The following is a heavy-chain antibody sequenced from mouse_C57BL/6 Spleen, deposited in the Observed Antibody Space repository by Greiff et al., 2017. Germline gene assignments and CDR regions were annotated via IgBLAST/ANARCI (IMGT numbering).Heavy chain of an antibody. CDR2: IWSGGST. CDR1: GFSLTSYG. V-gene: IGHV2-2*01. Sequence: VKLKQSGPGLVQPSQSLSITCTVSGFSLTSYGVHWVRQSPGKGLEWLGVIWSGGSTDYNAAFISRLSISKDNSKSQVFFKMNSLQADDTAIYYCARNRGDGNYGAWFAYWGQGTLVTVSA. CDR3: ARNRGDGNYGAWFAY. J-gene: IGHJ3*01. D-gene: IGHD2-1*01.